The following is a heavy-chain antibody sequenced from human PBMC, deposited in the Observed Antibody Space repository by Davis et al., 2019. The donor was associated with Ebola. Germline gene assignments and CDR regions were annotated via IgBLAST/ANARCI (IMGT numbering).Heavy chain of an antibody. CDR1: GYTFTGYY. CDR3: ARGETYYYGSGSPKAYYYGMDV. CDR2: INPNSGGT. J-gene: IGHJ6*02. D-gene: IGHD3-10*01. V-gene: IGHV1-2*04. Sequence: AASVKVSCKASGYTFTGYYMHWVRQAPGQGLEWMGWINPNSGGTNYAQKFQGWVTMTRDTSISTAYMELSRLRSDDTAVYYCARGETYYYGSGSPKAYYYGMDVWGQGTTVTVSS.